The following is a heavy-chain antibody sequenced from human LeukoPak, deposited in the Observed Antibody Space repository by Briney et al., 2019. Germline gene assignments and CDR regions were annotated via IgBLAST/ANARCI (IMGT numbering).Heavy chain of an antibody. D-gene: IGHD5-24*01. CDR3: ARGGDGYNGMFLDY. V-gene: IGHV3-21*01. J-gene: IGHJ4*02. CDR1: GFTFGSYS. CDR2: ISSSSSYI. Sequence: GGSLRLSCAASGFTFGSYSMNWVRQAPGKGLEWVSSISSSSSYIYYADSVKGRFTISRDNAKNSLYLQMNSLRAEDTAVYYCARGGDGYNGMFLDYWGQGTLVTVSS.